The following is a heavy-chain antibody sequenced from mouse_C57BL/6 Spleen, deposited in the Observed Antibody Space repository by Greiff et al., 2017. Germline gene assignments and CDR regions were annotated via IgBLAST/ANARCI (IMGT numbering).Heavy chain of an antibody. Sequence: QVQLQQPGAELVMPGASVKLSCKASGYTFTSYWMHWVKQRPGQGLEWIGEIDPSDSYTNYNQKFKGKSTLTVDKSSITAYMQLSSLTSEDSAVYYCATTSTVVEGFAYWGQGTLVTVSA. CDR1: GYTFTSYW. CDR3: ATTSTVVEGFAY. CDR2: IDPSDSYT. D-gene: IGHD1-1*01. V-gene: IGHV1-69*01. J-gene: IGHJ3*01.